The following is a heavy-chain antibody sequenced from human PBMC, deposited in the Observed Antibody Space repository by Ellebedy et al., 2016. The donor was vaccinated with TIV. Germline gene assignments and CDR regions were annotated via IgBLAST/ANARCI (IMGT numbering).Heavy chain of an antibody. CDR2: IIPIFGTA. CDR3: ARDVGGKAYYYGMDV. Sequence: ASVKVSCKASGYTFTSYYMHWVRQAPGQGLEWMGGIIPIFGTANYAQKFQGRVTITADESTSTAYMELSSLRSEDTAVYYCARDVGGKAYYYGMDVWGQGTTVTVSS. J-gene: IGHJ6*02. D-gene: IGHD4-23*01. CDR1: GYTFTSYY. V-gene: IGHV1-69*13.